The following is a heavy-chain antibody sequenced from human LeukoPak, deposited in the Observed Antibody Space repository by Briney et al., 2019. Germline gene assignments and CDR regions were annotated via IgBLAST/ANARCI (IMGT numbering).Heavy chain of an antibody. CDR2: ISYDGSNK. J-gene: IGHJ4*02. D-gene: IGHD5-24*01. CDR1: GFTFSNYG. CDR3: TRVGYIDEGIDY. V-gene: IGHV3-30*03. Sequence: PGGSLRLSCAASGFTFSNYGMHWVRQAPGKGLEWVAVISYDGSNKNYGDSVKGRFTISRDNAKNSLYLQMNSLRAEDTAIYYCTRVGYIDEGIDYWGQGTLVTVSS.